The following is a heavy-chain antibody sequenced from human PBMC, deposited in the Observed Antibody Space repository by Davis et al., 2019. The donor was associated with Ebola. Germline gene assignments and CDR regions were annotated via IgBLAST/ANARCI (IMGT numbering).Heavy chain of an antibody. Sequence: SETLSLTCAVYGGSFSVYYWSWIRQPPGKGLEWIGEINHSGSTNYNPSLKSRVTISVDTSKNQFSLKLSSVTAADTAVYYCARVVGSYYYGMDVWGQGTTVTVSS. CDR2: INHSGST. J-gene: IGHJ6*02. CDR3: ARVVGSYYYGMDV. D-gene: IGHD1-26*01. CDR1: GGSFSVYY. V-gene: IGHV4-34*01.